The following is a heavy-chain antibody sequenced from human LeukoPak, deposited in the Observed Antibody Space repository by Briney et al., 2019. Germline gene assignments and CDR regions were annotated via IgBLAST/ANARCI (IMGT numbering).Heavy chain of an antibody. V-gene: IGHV3-72*01. CDR1: GFTFSAHY. CDR2: IREKVNSYTT. D-gene: IGHD3-3*01. J-gene: IGHJ4*02. CDR3: AKAFCSEKQCTLDS. Sequence: GGSLRLSCAASGFTFSAHYMDWVRQAPGKGLEWVGRIREKVNSYTTVYAESVKGRFNISRDDSTNSVFLQMNSLKTEDTAVYYCAKAFCSEKQCTLDSWGQGTLVSVSS.